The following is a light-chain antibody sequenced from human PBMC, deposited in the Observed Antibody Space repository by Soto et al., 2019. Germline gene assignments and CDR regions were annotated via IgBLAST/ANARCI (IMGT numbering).Light chain of an antibody. J-gene: IGKJ2*01. V-gene: IGKV1-33*01. CDR3: QQYDNLPPYT. CDR1: RDISVY. CDR2: DAS. Sequence: DLPMTPSPSSLSASVGDRVTITCQASRDISVYLNWYQQKPGKPPKLLVFDASNLHTGVPSRFSGSGSGTHFTFTISSLQPEDIATYYCQQYDNLPPYTFGQGTKLEIQ.